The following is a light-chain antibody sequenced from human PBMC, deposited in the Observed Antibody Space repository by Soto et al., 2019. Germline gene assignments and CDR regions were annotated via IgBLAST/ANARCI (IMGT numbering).Light chain of an antibody. Sequence: VMTKLPSTLSVSPGDRATLSCRASQSLRSSLAWYQQKPGQAPRLLIYAASTRATGLPARFSGSGSGTEFSLTISSRQHADVVATYCQQYTNWFPLTFGPGTKVDIK. CDR1: QSLRSS. V-gene: IGKV3-15*01. CDR2: AAS. CDR3: QQYTNWFPLT. J-gene: IGKJ3*01.